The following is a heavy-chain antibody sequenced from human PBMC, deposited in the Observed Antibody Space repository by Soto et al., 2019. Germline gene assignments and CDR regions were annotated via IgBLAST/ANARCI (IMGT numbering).Heavy chain of an antibody. CDR1: GDSVSNDY. D-gene: IGHD3-16*01. V-gene: IGHV1-46*01. Sequence: ASVKVDCKASGDSVSNDYLHWVRQAPGQGFEWLGIITPFGGATAYAQTFKGRVPVTMYKSSTTFYLELSSLRSDDSAVYYCAKVRGGKTVANFGMDVWGQGVTGTVSS. CDR3: AKVRGGKTVANFGMDV. J-gene: IGHJ6*02. CDR2: ITPFGGAT.